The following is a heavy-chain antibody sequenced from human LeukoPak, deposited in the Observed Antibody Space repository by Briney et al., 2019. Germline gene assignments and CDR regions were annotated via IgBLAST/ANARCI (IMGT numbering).Heavy chain of an antibody. J-gene: IGHJ5*02. Sequence: SETLSLTCSVSGGSISSSSYYWGWIRQPPGKGLEWIGSIYYSGNTYYNPSLKSRVTISVDTSKNQFSLKLSSVTAADTAVYYCARGYYDSSGSNWFDPWGQGTPVTVSS. CDR2: IYYSGNT. CDR1: GGSISSSSYY. V-gene: IGHV4-39*07. D-gene: IGHD3-22*01. CDR3: ARGYYDSSGSNWFDP.